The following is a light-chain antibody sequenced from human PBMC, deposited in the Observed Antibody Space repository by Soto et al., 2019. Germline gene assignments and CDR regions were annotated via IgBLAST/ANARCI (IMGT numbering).Light chain of an antibody. J-gene: IGLJ3*02. Sequence: QSVLTQSPSVSAAPGQKVTISCSGSSSNIGSNTVNWYQQVPGTAPKLLIYSNNQRPSGVPDRFSGSKSGTSASLAISGLQSEDEADYYCAAWDDSLNWVFGGGTKLTVL. V-gene: IGLV1-44*01. CDR1: SSNIGSNT. CDR2: SNN. CDR3: AAWDDSLNWV.